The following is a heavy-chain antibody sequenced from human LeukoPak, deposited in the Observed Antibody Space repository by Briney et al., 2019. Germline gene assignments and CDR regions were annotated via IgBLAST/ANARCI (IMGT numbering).Heavy chain of an antibody. CDR1: GASISSYY. Sequence: SETLSLTCTVSGASISSYYWSWIRQPPGMGLEWIWYIHHIGYSKSNPSLESRVSMSLDTSKNLFFLKVRSVTPADTAVYFCARTTEQLGGFDYYYGMDVWGQGTTVTVSS. V-gene: IGHV4-59*01. CDR2: IHHIGYS. D-gene: IGHD3-10*01. J-gene: IGHJ6*02. CDR3: ARTTEQLGGFDYYYGMDV.